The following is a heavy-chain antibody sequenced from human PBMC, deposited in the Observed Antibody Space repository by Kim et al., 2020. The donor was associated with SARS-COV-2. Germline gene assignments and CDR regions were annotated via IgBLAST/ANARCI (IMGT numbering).Heavy chain of an antibody. D-gene: IGHD5-18*01. Sequence: SETLSLTCTVSGGSISSGGYYWSWIRQHPGKGLEWIGYIYYSGSTYYNPSLKSRVTISVDTSKNQFSLKLSSVTAADTAVYYCARGTAMVIPISFFDYWGQGTLVTVSS. CDR2: IYYSGST. V-gene: IGHV4-31*03. CDR3: ARGTAMVIPISFFDY. J-gene: IGHJ4*02. CDR1: GGSISSGGYY.